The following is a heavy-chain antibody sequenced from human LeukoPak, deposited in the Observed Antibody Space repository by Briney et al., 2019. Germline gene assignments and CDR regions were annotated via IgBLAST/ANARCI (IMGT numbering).Heavy chain of an antibody. Sequence: PSETLSVTCTVSGVSISSSSYYWGWIRQPPGKGLEWIGSIYYSGSTYYNPSLKSRVTISVDTSKNQFSLKLSSVTAADTAVYYCARRFGRIAVAMRRRGGFDYWGQGTLVTVSS. V-gene: IGHV4-39*01. CDR1: GVSISSSSYY. CDR3: ARRFGRIAVAMRRRGGFDY. D-gene: IGHD6-19*01. CDR2: IYYSGST. J-gene: IGHJ4*02.